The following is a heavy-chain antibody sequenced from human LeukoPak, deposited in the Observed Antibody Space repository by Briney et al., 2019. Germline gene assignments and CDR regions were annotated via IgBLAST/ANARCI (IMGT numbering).Heavy chain of an antibody. CDR2: IWFDGTEK. CDR3: AKDAQRGFDYSNSLEY. D-gene: IGHD4-11*01. J-gene: IGHJ4*02. Sequence: GRSLRLSCTASGFTYSHFGMHWVRQAPGKGLEWVAVIWFDGTEKYYGDAVKGRFTISRDNSRNTLYLQMNNLGDDDTAVYYCAKDAQRGFDYSNSLEYWGQGTLVIVSS. V-gene: IGHV3-33*06. CDR1: GFTYSHFG.